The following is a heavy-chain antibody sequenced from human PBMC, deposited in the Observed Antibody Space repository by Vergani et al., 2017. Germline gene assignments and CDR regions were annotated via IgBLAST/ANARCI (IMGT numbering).Heavy chain of an antibody. CDR1: SGSISTSY. CDR2: IYYSGST. Sequence: QVQLQESGPGLVKPSETLSLTSTLSSGSISTSYCTLFRQPPRKGLQCIGYIYYSGSTNYNPSLKSRVTISVDTSKNQFSLKLSSVTAADTAVYYCARDGYSYGYFDYWGQGTLVTVSS. D-gene: IGHD5-18*01. CDR3: ARDGYSYGYFDY. J-gene: IGHJ4*02. V-gene: IGHV4-59*01.